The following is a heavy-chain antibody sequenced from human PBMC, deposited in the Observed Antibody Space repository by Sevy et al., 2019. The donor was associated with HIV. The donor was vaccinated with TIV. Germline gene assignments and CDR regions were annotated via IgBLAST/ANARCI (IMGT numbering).Heavy chain of an antibody. D-gene: IGHD4-4*01. CDR1: GFTFDDYG. CDR2: INWNGDST. J-gene: IGHJ3*02. V-gene: IGHV3-20*01. Sequence: GGSLRLSCAASGFTFDDYGMSWVRQVPGKGLEGVSNINWNGDSTGYEDSVKGRFTISRDNAKNSLYLQMNSLRAEDTALYHCARGKTTVITGNAFDIWGQGTMVTVSS. CDR3: ARGKTTVITGNAFDI.